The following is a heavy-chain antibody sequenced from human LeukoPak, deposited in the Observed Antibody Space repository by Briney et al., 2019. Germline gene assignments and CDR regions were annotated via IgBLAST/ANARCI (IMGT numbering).Heavy chain of an antibody. CDR3: ARRFRYHDAWISYYHFDY. Sequence: PGGCLRLSCAGSGFTFSDSYMSWIRQAPGKGLEWDSYISDSGTSIYYAESVKGRFTISRDNAKNSLYLQMNSVRAEDTAVYYCARRFRYHDAWISYYHFDYWGQGTLVTVSS. D-gene: IGHD3-3*01. V-gene: IGHV3-11*01. CDR2: ISDSGTSI. J-gene: IGHJ4*02. CDR1: GFTFSDSY.